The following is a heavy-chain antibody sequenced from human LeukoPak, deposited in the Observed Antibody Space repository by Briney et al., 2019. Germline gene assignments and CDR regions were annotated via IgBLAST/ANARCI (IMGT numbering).Heavy chain of an antibody. CDR1: GFTFSSYW. CDR2: IKQDGSEK. Sequence: GGSLRLSCAASGFTFSSYWMSWVRQAPGRGLEWVANIKQDGSEKYYVDSAKGRFTISRDNAKNSLYLQMNSLRAEDTAVYYCARDVGGLRDLSSSPGSYWGQGALVTVSS. J-gene: IGHJ4*02. D-gene: IGHD6-13*01. V-gene: IGHV3-7*05. CDR3: ARDVGGLRDLSSSPGSY.